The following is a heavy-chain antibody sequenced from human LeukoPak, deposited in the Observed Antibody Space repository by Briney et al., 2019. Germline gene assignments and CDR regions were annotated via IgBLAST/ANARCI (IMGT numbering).Heavy chain of an antibody. CDR1: GGSISSYY. CDR3: ARISIAAAGNWFDP. Sequence: SDTLSLTCTVSGGSISSYYWSWIRQPPGKGLEWIGYIYYSGSTNYNPSLKSRVTISVDTSKNQFSLKQSSVTAADTAVYYCARISIAAAGNWFDPWGQGTLVTVSS. CDR2: IYYSGST. D-gene: IGHD6-13*01. V-gene: IGHV4-59*08. J-gene: IGHJ5*02.